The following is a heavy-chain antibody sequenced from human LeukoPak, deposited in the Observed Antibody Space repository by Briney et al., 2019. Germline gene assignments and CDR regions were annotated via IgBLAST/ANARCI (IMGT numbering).Heavy chain of an antibody. CDR1: GFTFNSYT. CDR3: ARDLSGGGLDY. Sequence: GGSLRLSCAASGFTFNSYTIHWVRQAPGKGLECVAVISYDGNNEHYADSVKGRFTISRDNSKNTLYLQMNSLRAEDSAVYYCARDLSGGGLDYWGQGTLVTVSS. J-gene: IGHJ4*02. CDR2: ISYDGNNE. V-gene: IGHV3-30-3*01. D-gene: IGHD3-16*01.